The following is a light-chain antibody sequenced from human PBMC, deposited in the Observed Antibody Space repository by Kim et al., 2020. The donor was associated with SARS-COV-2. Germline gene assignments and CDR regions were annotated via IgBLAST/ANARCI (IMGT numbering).Light chain of an antibody. V-gene: IGKV3-20*01. J-gene: IGKJ4*01. Sequence: EIVLTQSPGTLSLSPGERATLSCRASQSVSSSYLAWYQQKPGQAPRLLIYGASSRATGIPDRFSGSGSGTDFTLTISRLEPEDFAVYYCQQYGSSHFGGVTKLEI. CDR2: GAS. CDR3: QQYGSSH. CDR1: QSVSSSY.